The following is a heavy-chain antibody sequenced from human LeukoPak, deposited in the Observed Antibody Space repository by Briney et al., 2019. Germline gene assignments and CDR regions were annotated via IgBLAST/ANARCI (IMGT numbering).Heavy chain of an antibody. Sequence: GSSVKVSCKASGGTFSSYAISWVRQAPGQGLEWMGGIIPIFGTANYAQKFQGRVTITTDESTSTAYMELSSLRSEDTAVYYCARDLFPGRNALDIWGQGTMVTVSS. D-gene: IGHD2-21*01. CDR3: ARDLFPGRNALDI. CDR1: GGTFSSYA. J-gene: IGHJ3*02. CDR2: IIPIFGTA. V-gene: IGHV1-69*05.